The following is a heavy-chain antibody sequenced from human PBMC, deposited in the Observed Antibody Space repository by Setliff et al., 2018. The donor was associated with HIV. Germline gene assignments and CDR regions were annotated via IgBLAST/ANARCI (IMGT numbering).Heavy chain of an antibody. CDR3: AREITGWFGELASAFDI. V-gene: IGHV3-48*04. Sequence: PGGSLRLSCAASGFRFSRYSMNWVRQAPGKGLEWVAYINSGSSSIFYGDSVKGRFTISRDDAENSLLLHMNSLRAEDTAVYYCAREITGWFGELASAFDIWGQGTLVTV. D-gene: IGHD3-10*01. J-gene: IGHJ3*02. CDR2: INSGSSSI. CDR1: GFRFSRYS.